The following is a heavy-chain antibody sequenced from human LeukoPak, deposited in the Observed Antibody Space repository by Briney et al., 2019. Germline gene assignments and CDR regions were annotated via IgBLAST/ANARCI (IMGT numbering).Heavy chain of an antibody. CDR1: GFTFSSYA. D-gene: IGHD3-10*01. CDR3: AKTVAILWFGEFMYYFDY. CDR2: IRGSGGST. Sequence: GGSLRLSCAASGFTFSSYAMSWVRQAPGRGLEWVSAIRGSGGSTYYADSVKGRFTISRDNSKNTLYLQMNSLRAEDTAVYYCAKTVAILWFGEFMYYFDYWGQGTLVTVSS. J-gene: IGHJ4*02. V-gene: IGHV3-23*01.